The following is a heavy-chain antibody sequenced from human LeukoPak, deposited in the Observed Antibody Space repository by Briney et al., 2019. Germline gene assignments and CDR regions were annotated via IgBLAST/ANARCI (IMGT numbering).Heavy chain of an antibody. CDR3: ARNMGMAAAGTYDY. J-gene: IGHJ4*02. V-gene: IGHV4-34*01. D-gene: IGHD6-13*01. CDR1: GGSFSGYY. Sequence: SETLSLTCAVYGGSFSGYYWSWIRQPPGKGLEWIGEINHSGSTNYNPSLKSRVTISVDTSKNQFSLKLSSVTAADTAVYYCARNMGMAAAGTYDYWGQGTLVTVSS. CDR2: INHSGST.